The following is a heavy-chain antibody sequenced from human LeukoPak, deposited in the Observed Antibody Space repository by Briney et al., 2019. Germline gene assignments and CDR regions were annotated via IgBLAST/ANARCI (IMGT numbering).Heavy chain of an antibody. J-gene: IGHJ4*02. V-gene: IGHV3-48*04. D-gene: IGHD3-22*01. Sequence: GGSLRLSCAASGFTFSSYSMNWVRQAPGKGLEWVSYISSSSSTIYYADSVKGRFTISRDNAKNSLYLQMNSLRTEDTAVYYCARDHRYDSSGDFDYWGQGTLVTVSS. CDR3: ARDHRYDSSGDFDY. CDR1: GFTFSSYS. CDR2: ISSSSSTI.